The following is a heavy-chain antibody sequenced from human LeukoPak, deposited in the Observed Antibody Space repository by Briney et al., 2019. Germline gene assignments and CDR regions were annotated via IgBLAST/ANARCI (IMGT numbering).Heavy chain of an antibody. J-gene: IGHJ6*03. CDR1: GYTFTGYY. D-gene: IGHD3-10*01. Sequence: ASVKVSCKASGYTFTGYYMYWVRQAPGQGLEWMGWIYPNSGGTNYAQKLQGRVTMTRDTSISTAYMELSGLTSDDTAVYYCAREPYGSGSFRTDYYYMDVWGKGTTVTISS. V-gene: IGHV1-2*02. CDR2: IYPNSGGT. CDR3: AREPYGSGSFRTDYYYMDV.